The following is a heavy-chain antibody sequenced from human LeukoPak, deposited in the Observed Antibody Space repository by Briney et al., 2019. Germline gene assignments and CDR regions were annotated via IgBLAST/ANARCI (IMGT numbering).Heavy chain of an antibody. CDR2: TDYSGRT. Sequence: SETLSLTCSVSGGSISNGGYYWSWIRQHPGKGLEWMGYTDYSGRTAYNPSLKSRASISVDTSTNQFSLRLRSVTAADTAVYYCARDYYDILAGWGYFDYWGQGTLVSVSS. J-gene: IGHJ4*02. V-gene: IGHV4-31*03. CDR3: ARDYYDILAGWGYFDY. CDR1: GGSISNGGYY. D-gene: IGHD3-9*01.